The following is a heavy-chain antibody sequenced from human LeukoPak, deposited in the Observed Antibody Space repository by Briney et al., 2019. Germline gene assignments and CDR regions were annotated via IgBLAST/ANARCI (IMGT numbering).Heavy chain of an antibody. CDR3: AAGTAADY. J-gene: IGHJ4*02. V-gene: IGHV3-11*03. CDR1: GIPFSDFY. D-gene: IGHD6-25*01. Sequence: KPGGSLRLSCVVAGIPFSDFYMDWIRQASGKGLEWISYISSSSSYTDYAESVKGRFTISRDNAKSALYLQMNDLRVEDTAVYYCAAGTAADYWGQGTLVIVSS. CDR2: ISSSSSYT.